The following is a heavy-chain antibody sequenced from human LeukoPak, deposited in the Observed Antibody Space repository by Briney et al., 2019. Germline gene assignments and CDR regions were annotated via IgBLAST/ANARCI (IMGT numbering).Heavy chain of an antibody. Sequence: GGSLRLSCAASGFTFSIYSMNWVRQAPGKGLEWVSSIGGSSSSLYYAESVKGRFTISRDNAKNSLYLQMNSLRAEDTAVYYCARGLCGGDCYDYWGQGTLVTVSS. V-gene: IGHV3-21*01. D-gene: IGHD2-21*01. CDR3: ARGLCGGDCYDY. CDR2: IGGSSSSL. CDR1: GFTFSIYS. J-gene: IGHJ4*02.